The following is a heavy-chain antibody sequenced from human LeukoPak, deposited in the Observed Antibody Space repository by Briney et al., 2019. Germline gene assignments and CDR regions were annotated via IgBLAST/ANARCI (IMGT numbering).Heavy chain of an antibody. CDR1: GYTFTGYY. Sequence: ASVTASCKASGYTFTGYYMHWVRQAPGQGLEWMGWINPNSGGTNYAQKFQGRVTMTRDTSISTAYMELSRLRSDDTAVYYCAREEVVANYYYYYMDVWGKGTTVTVSS. V-gene: IGHV1-2*02. CDR2: INPNSGGT. CDR3: AREEVVANYYYYYMDV. D-gene: IGHD3-22*01. J-gene: IGHJ6*03.